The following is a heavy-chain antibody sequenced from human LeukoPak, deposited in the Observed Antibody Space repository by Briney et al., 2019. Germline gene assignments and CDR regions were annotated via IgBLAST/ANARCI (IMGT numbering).Heavy chain of an antibody. Sequence: SETLSLTCTVSGGSISSYYWSWIRQPPGKGLEWIGYIYYSGSTNYNPSLKSRVTISVDTSKNQFSLKLSSVTAADTAVYYCARGTSYYTPFDYWGQGTLVTVSS. V-gene: IGHV4-59*01. CDR3: ARGTSYYTPFDY. D-gene: IGHD3-3*01. CDR1: GGSISSYY. J-gene: IGHJ4*02. CDR2: IYYSGST.